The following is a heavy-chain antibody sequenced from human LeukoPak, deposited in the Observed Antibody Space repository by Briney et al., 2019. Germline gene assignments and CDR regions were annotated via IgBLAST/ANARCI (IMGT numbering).Heavy chain of an antibody. CDR2: IYYSGST. J-gene: IGHJ6*03. CDR3: ARQYQLLYGHYYYYYMDV. CDR1: GGSTSSYY. D-gene: IGHD2-2*02. V-gene: IGHV4-59*01. Sequence: PSETLSLTCTVSGGSTSSYYWSWIRQPPGKGLEWIGYIYYSGSTNYNPSLKSRVTISVDTSKNQFSLKLSSVTAADTAVYYCARQYQLLYGHYYYYYMDVWGKGTTVTVSS.